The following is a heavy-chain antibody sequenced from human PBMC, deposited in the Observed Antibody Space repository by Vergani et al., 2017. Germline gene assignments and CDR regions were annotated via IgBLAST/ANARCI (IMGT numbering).Heavy chain of an antibody. Sequence: QVQLVQSGAEVKKPGSSVKVSCKASGGTFSSYTISWVRQAPGQGLEWMGRIIPILGTANYAQKFQGRVTITADESTSTAYMELSSLRSEDTAVYYCATAGVDTAMGYYYYYYMDVWGKGTTVTVSS. CDR2: IIPILGTA. CDR3: ATAGVDTAMGYYYYYYMDV. V-gene: IGHV1-69*08. J-gene: IGHJ6*03. CDR1: GGTFSSYT. D-gene: IGHD5-18*01.